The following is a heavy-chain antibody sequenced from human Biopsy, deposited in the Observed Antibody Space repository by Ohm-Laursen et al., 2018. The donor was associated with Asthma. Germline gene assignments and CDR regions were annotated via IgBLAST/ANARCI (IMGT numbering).Heavy chain of an antibody. J-gene: IGHJ5*02. V-gene: IGHV3-15*01. CDR1: GFTFSNAW. Sequence: SLRLSCSASGFTFSNAWMSWVRQAPGKRLEWVGRIKSKTDGGTTDYAAPVKGRFTISRDGSKNTLYLQMNSLKTEDTAVYYCTTRPRAANQLDPWGQGTLVTVSS. D-gene: IGHD2-15*01. CDR2: IKSKTDGGTT. CDR3: TTRPRAANQLDP.